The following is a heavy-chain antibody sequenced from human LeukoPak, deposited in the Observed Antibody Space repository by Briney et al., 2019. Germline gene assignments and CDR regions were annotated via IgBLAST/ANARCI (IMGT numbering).Heavy chain of an antibody. CDR3: ARGTVTINYFDY. Sequence: PSETLSLTCTVSGGSISSYYWSWIRQPPGKGLEWIGYISDTGSTNYNPSLKSRVTISIDMSKNQFSLKLSSVTAADTAVYFCARGTVTINYFDYWGQGTLVTVSS. D-gene: IGHD4-17*01. CDR1: GGSISSYY. J-gene: IGHJ4*02. V-gene: IGHV4-59*01. CDR2: ISDTGST.